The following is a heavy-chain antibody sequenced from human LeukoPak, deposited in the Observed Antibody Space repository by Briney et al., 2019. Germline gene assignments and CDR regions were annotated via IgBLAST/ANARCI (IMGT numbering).Heavy chain of an antibody. Sequence: GGSLRLSCAASGFTFSSYGMHWVRQAPGKGLEWVAVISYDGSNKYYADSVKGRFTISRDNSKNTLYLQMNSLRAEDTAVYYCASTIGYCSGGSCYSDITAFDIWGQGTMVTVSS. J-gene: IGHJ3*02. CDR1: GFTFSSYG. CDR3: ASTIGYCSGGSCYSDITAFDI. CDR2: ISYDGSNK. V-gene: IGHV3-30*03. D-gene: IGHD2-15*01.